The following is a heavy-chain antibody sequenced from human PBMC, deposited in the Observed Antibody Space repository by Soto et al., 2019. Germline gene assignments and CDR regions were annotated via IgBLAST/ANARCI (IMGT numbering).Heavy chain of an antibody. CDR2: ISYDGSNK. J-gene: IGHJ4*02. CDR3: AKDQLEWNDVGYFDY. Sequence: QVQLVESGGGVVQPGRSLRLSCAASGFTFSSYGMHWVRQAPGKGLEWVAVISYDGSNKYYADSVKGRFTISRDNSKNTLYLQMNSLRAEDTAVYYCAKDQLEWNDVGYFDYWGQGTLVTVSS. CDR1: GFTFSSYG. V-gene: IGHV3-30*18. D-gene: IGHD1-1*01.